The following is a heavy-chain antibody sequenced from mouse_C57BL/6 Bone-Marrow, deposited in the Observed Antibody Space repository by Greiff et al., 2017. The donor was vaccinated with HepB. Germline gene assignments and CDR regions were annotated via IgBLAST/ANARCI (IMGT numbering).Heavy chain of an antibody. J-gene: IGHJ3*01. CDR1: GYSITSGYY. V-gene: IGHV3-6*01. CDR3: GSTMVTTGAY. D-gene: IGHD2-2*01. Sequence: EVKLMESGPGLVKPSQSLSLTCSVTGYSITSGYYWNWIRQFPGNKLEWMGYISYDGSNNYNPSLKNRISITRDTSKNQFFLKLNSVTTEDTATYYCGSTMVTTGAYWGQGTLVTVSA. CDR2: ISYDGSN.